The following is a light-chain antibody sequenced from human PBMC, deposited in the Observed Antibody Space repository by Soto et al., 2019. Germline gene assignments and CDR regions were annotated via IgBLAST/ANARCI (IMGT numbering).Light chain of an antibody. J-gene: IGLJ1*01. V-gene: IGLV2-14*03. CDR3: SAYTNSNTRQIV. Sequence: QSVLTQPASVSGSPGQSITISCTGTSSDVGGYNYVSWYQHHPGKAPQLIIYDVTNRPSGVSNPCSGSKSGNTASLTISGLQPEDEADYYCSAYTNSNTRQIVFGTGTKLTVL. CDR1: SSDVGGYNY. CDR2: DVT.